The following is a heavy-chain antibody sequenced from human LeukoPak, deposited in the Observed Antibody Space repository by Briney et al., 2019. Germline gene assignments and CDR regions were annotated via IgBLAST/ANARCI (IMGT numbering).Heavy chain of an antibody. D-gene: IGHD4-17*01. CDR3: AVLTTVTTHDFDY. V-gene: IGHV1-2*02. J-gene: IGHJ4*02. Sequence: ASVKVSCKASGYTFTSYDINWVRQAPGQGLEWMGWINPNSGGTNYAQKFQGRVTMTRDTSISTAYMELSRLRSDDTAVYYCAVLTTVTTHDFDYWGQGTLVTVSS. CDR1: GYTFTSYD. CDR2: INPNSGGT.